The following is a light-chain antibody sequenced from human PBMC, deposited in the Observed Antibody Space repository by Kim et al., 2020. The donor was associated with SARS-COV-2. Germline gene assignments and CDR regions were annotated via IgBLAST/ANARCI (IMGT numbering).Light chain of an antibody. CDR2: DTS. J-gene: IGKJ2*01. CDR3: HQRSDWPYT. Sequence: WCPGNSAPLSCRARESVEPYFAWFQQKPGQAPRLLLYDTSRRATLIPARFSGSGSGTDFTLTISTLEPEDFAVYYCHQRSDWPYTFGQGTKLEI. V-gene: IGKV3-11*01. CDR1: ESVEPY.